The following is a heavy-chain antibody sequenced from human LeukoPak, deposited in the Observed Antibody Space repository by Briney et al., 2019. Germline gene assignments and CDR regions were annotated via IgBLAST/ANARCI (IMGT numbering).Heavy chain of an antibody. D-gene: IGHD6-13*01. CDR2: IKIDGSGI. J-gene: IGHJ3*02. CDR3: ARDWPSEWQQLPDYDAVDI. Sequence: GGSLRLSCEASGFAFNRFWMHWVRQAPGKGLVWVSRIKIDGSGIGYADSVRGRFTISRDNSKNTLDLQMNSLRADDTAVYYCARDWPSEWQQLPDYDAVDIWGQGTMVTVSS. CDR1: GFAFNRFW. V-gene: IGHV3-74*01.